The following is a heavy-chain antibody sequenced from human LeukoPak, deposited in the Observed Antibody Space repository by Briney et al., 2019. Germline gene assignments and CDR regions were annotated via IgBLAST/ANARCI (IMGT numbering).Heavy chain of an antibody. CDR1: GGSFSGYY. J-gene: IGHJ4*02. V-gene: IGHV4-34*01. CDR2: INHSGST. D-gene: IGHD3-22*01. Sequence: NPSETLSLTCAVYGGSFSGYYWSWIRQPPGKGLEWIGEINHSGSTNYNPSLKSRVTISVDTSKNQFSLKLSSVTAADTAVYYCARGYDSSGYYGPGDYWGQGTLVTVSS. CDR3: ARGYDSSGYYGPGDY.